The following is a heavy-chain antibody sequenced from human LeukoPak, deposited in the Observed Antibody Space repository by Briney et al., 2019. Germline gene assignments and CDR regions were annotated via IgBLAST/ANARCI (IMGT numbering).Heavy chain of an antibody. Sequence: GGSLGLSCAASGFTFSNFWMHWVRQASGKGLVWVSRISADGSDAVYADSVKGRFTISRDNAKNTVHLQMNNLRAEDTAVYYCARDRPHNWFDPWGQGTLVTVSS. V-gene: IGHV3-74*01. CDR1: GFTFSNFW. CDR3: ARDRPHNWFDP. J-gene: IGHJ5*02. CDR2: ISADGSDA.